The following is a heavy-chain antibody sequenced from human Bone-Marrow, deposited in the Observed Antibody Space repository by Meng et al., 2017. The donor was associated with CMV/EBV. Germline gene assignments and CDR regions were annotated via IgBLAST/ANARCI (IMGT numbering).Heavy chain of an antibody. CDR1: GGTFSSYA. CDR3: AIRTGRCSSTRGDYYYGMDV. D-gene: IGHD2-2*01. Sequence: SVKVSCKASGGTFSSYAISWVRQAPGQGLEWMGGIIPIFGTANYAQKFQGRATITTDESTSTAYMELSSLRSEDTAVYYCAIRTGRCSSTRGDYYYGMDVWGQGTTVTVSS. V-gene: IGHV1-69*05. J-gene: IGHJ6*02. CDR2: IIPIFGTA.